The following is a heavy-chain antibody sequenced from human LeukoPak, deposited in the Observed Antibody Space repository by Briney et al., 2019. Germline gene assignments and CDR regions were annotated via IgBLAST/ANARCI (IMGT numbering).Heavy chain of an antibody. J-gene: IGHJ4*02. D-gene: IGHD6-13*01. CDR2: ISSSSSYI. CDR1: GFTFSSYS. CDR3: ASRSRRSSSSSWFDY. Sequence: PGGSLRLSCAASGFTFSSYSMNWVRQAPGKGLEWVSSISSSSSYIYYADSVKGRFTISRDNAKNSLYLQMNSLRAEDTAVYYCASRSRRSSSSSWFDYWGQGTLVTVSS. V-gene: IGHV3-21*01.